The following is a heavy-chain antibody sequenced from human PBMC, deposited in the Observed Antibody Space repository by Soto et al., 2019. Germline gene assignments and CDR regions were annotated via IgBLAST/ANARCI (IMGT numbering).Heavy chain of an antibody. V-gene: IGHV3-21*01. CDR2: ISSSSSYI. CDR1: GFTFSSYS. Sequence: GGSLRLSCAASGFTFSSYSMNWVRQAPGKGLEWVSSISSSSSYIYYADSVKGRFTISRDNAKNSLYLQMNSLRAEDTAVYYCARAIGLMGSGWDFDYWGQGTLVTVSS. CDR3: ARAIGLMGSGWDFDY. D-gene: IGHD6-19*01. J-gene: IGHJ4*02.